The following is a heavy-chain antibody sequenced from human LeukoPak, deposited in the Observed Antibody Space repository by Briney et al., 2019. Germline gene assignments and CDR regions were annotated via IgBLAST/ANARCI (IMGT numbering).Heavy chain of an antibody. J-gene: IGHJ4*02. CDR3: ARDFGYGSGSYGVN. CDR1: GFTFSSYW. Sequence: GGSLRLSCAASGFTFSSYWMSWVRQAPGKGLEWMANIKQDGSEKYYVDSVKGRFTISRDNAKNSLYLQMNSLRAEDTAVYYCARDFGYGSGSYGVNWGQGTXVTXXS. D-gene: IGHD3-10*01. V-gene: IGHV3-7*01. CDR2: IKQDGSEK.